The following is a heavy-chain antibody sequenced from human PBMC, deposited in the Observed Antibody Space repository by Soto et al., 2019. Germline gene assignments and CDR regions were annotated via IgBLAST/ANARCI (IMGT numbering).Heavy chain of an antibody. V-gene: IGHV3-15*01. D-gene: IGHD6-13*01. CDR3: TTEEGPIAAALLNYFDY. Sequence: GGSLRLSCAASGFTFSNAWMSWVRQAPGKGLEWVGRIKSKTDGGTTDYAAPVKGRFTISRDDSKNTLYLQMNSLKTEDTAVYYCTTEEGPIAAALLNYFDYWGQGTLVTVSS. CDR1: GFTFSNAW. J-gene: IGHJ4*02. CDR2: IKSKTDGGTT.